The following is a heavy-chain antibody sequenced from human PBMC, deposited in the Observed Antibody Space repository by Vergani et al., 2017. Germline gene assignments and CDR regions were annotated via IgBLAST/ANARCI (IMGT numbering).Heavy chain of an antibody. CDR1: GFTVSSNY. CDR2: IYSGGST. D-gene: IGHD3-16*02. Sequence: EVQLVESGGGLVQPGGSLRLSCAASGFTVSSNYMSWVRQAPGKGLEWVSVIYSGGSTYYADSVKGRFTISRDNSKNTLYLQMNSLRAEDTAVYYCAREADYXYCWGSYRYRRGWDYYYGMDVWGQGTTVTVSS. J-gene: IGHJ6*02. V-gene: IGHV3-66*01. CDR3: AREADYXYCWGSYRYRRGWDYYYGMDV.